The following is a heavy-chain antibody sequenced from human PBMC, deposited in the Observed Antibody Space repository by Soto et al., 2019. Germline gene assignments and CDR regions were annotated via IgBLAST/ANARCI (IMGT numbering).Heavy chain of an antibody. Sequence: QVQLQQWGAGLLKPSETLSLTCAVHGGSFSGFYWTWIRQPPGKGLEWIGEINLSGSSNYNPPLKSRVTLSLATSRNQFSLSLNSVTAADTAVYYCARMAGPWYFDLWGRGTLVTVSS. CDR1: GGSFSGFY. V-gene: IGHV4-34*01. CDR3: ARMAGPWYFDL. CDR2: INLSGSS. J-gene: IGHJ2*01.